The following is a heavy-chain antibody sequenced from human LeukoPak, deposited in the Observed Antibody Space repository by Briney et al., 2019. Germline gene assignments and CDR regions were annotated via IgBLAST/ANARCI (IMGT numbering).Heavy chain of an antibody. J-gene: IGHJ3*02. CDR2: IYYSGST. V-gene: IGHV4-39*01. Sequence: SEILSLTCTVSGGSISSSSYYWGWIRQPPGKGLEWIGSIYYSGSTYYNPSLKSRVTISVDTSKNQFSLKLSSVTAADTAVYYCARQYIYGDYEPMYAFDIWGQGTMVTVSS. CDR1: GGSISSSSYY. CDR3: ARQYIYGDYEPMYAFDI. D-gene: IGHD4-17*01.